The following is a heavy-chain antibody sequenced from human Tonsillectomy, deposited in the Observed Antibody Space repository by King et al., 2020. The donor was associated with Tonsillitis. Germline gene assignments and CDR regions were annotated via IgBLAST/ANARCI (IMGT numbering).Heavy chain of an antibody. CDR2: ISGSGGST. CDR1: GFTFSSYA. D-gene: IGHD6-13*01. CDR3: AKDPSSGIAAAGTRLEDGEADY. Sequence: VQLVESGGGLVQPGGSLRLSCAASGFTFSSYAMSWVRQAPGKGLEWVSAISGSGGSTYYADSVKGRFTISRDNSKNTLYLQMNSLRAEDTAVYYCAKDPSSGIAAAGTRLEDGEADYWGQGTLVTVSS. J-gene: IGHJ4*02. V-gene: IGHV3-23*04.